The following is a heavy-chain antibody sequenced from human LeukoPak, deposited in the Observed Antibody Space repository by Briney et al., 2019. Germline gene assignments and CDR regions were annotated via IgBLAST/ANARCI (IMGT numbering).Heavy chain of an antibody. J-gene: IGHJ5*02. CDR3: ARGCPGYGSDYGTRNNWFDP. D-gene: IGHD3-10*01. CDR1: GGSFSGYY. Sequence: SETLSLTCAVYGGSFSGYYWSWIRQPPGKGLEWIGEINHSGSTNYNPSLKSRVTISVDTSKNQFSLKLSSVTAADTAVYYCARGCPGYGSDYGTRNNWFDPWGQGTLVTVSS. CDR2: INHSGST. V-gene: IGHV4-34*01.